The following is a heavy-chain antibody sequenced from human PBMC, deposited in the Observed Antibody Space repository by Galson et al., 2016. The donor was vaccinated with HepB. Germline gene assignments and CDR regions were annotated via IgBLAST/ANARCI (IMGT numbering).Heavy chain of an antibody. J-gene: IGHJ6*02. CDR3: TTAIGYYGMDS. CDR2: VKSKTDGGTT. CDR1: GFTFSNAW. Sequence: SLRLSCAASGFTFSNAWMSWVRQAPGKGLEWVGRVKSKTDGGTTDYAAPVKGRFTISRDDSKNTLYLQMNSLKTEGKAVYYCTTAIGYYGMDSWGQGITVTVSS. V-gene: IGHV3-15*01.